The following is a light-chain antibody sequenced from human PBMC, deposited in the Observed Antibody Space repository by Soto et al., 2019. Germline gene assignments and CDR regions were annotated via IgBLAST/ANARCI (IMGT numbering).Light chain of an antibody. J-gene: IGKJ2*01. CDR1: QSVSSN. CDR2: GAS. V-gene: IGKV3-15*01. Sequence: EIVMTQSPATLSVSPGERATLSCRASQSVSSNLAWYQQKPGQAPRLLIYGASTRATGIPARFSGSGSGTEFTLTISSLQPADFVVYYYQHYNTWPYTFGQGTNLEIK. CDR3: QHYNTWPYT.